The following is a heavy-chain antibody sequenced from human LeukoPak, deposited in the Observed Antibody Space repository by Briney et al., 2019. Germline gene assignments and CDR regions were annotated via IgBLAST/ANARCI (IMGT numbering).Heavy chain of an antibody. CDR3: ARAGYSYDSWGPKTGWSNWFDP. CDR2: IYYSGST. V-gene: IGHV4-59*01. J-gene: IGHJ5*02. D-gene: IGHD5-18*01. Sequence: PSGTLSLTCAVSGGSISSYYWSWIRQPPGKGLEWIGYIYYSGSTNYNPSLKSRVTISVDTSKNQFSLKLSSVTAADTAVYYCARAGYSYDSWGPKTGWSNWFDPWGQGTLVTVSS. CDR1: GGSISSYY.